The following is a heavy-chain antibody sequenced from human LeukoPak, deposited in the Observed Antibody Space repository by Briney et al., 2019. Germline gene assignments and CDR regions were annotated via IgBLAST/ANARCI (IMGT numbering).Heavy chain of an antibody. Sequence: GGSLRLSCAASGFTFSSSYVMTWVRQAPGGGLEWVSTISAGGFTTSYADSVKGRFTISRDISKSTLYLQVNSLRVEDTAVYYCASRYGSSDYWGQGTLVTVSS. D-gene: IGHD6-6*01. CDR2: ISAGGFTT. CDR1: GFTFSSSYV. CDR3: ASRYGSSDY. J-gene: IGHJ4*02. V-gene: IGHV3-23*01.